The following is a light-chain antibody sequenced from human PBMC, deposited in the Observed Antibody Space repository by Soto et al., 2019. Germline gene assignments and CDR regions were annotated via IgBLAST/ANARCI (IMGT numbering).Light chain of an antibody. CDR3: QQSYSTRYT. V-gene: IGKV1-39*01. CDR2: AAS. CDR1: QTTSRY. J-gene: IGKJ2*01. Sequence: DLQMTQSPSSLSASVGDRVTITCRASQTTSRYLNWYQQKPGKAPKILMYAASNLQSGVPSRFSGGGSGTDFNLTISSLQPGDSATYYCQQSYSTRYTFGQGTKLEIK.